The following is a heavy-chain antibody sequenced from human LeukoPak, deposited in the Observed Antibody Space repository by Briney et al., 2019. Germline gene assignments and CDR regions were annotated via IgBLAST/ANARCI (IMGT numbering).Heavy chain of an antibody. CDR2: INWNGGST. CDR1: GFTFDDYG. D-gene: IGHD3-22*01. V-gene: IGHV3-20*04. Sequence: GGSLRLSCAASGFTFDDYGMSWVRQAPGKGLEWVSGINWNGGSTGYADSVKGRFTISRDNAKNSLYLQMNSLRAGDTALYYCARVVITMIASGAFDIWGQGTMVTVSS. J-gene: IGHJ3*02. CDR3: ARVVITMIASGAFDI.